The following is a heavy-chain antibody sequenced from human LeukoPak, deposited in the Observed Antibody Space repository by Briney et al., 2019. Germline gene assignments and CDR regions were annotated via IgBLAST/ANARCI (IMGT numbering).Heavy chain of an antibody. CDR1: GFTLSSYA. D-gene: IGHD6-19*01. CDR2: ISWDGNNE. CDR3: AREPLEALAGTSDY. V-gene: IGHV3-30*03. Sequence: GGSLRLSCEASGFTLSSYAMHWVRQAPGKGLEWVALISWDGNNEYYAHYVKGRFTISRDNFKKTVYLQMNSLRAEDTAVYYCAREPLEALAGTSDYWGQGTLVTVSS. J-gene: IGHJ4*02.